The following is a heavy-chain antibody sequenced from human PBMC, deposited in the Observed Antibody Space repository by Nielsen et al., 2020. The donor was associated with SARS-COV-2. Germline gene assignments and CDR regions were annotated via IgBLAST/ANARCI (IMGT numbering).Heavy chain of an antibody. CDR2: ISSGSSTM. CDR1: GFTFSSYE. CDR3: ATCRGPYWYFDL. Sequence: GESLKISCAASGFTFSSYEMNWVRQAPGKGLEWLSYISSGSSTMYYADSVKGRFTISRDNAKNSLYLRMNSLRAEDTAVYYCATCRGPYWYFDLWGRGTLVTVSS. V-gene: IGHV3-48*01. J-gene: IGHJ2*01. D-gene: IGHD3-10*01.